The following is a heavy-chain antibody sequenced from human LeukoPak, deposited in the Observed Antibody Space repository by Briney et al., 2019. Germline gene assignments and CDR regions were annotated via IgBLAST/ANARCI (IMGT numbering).Heavy chain of an antibody. CDR3: ARLGVAAGLDY. J-gene: IGHJ4*02. CDR1: GGSISSYY. CDR2: IYTSGNT. V-gene: IGHV4-4*07. Sequence: PSETLSLTCTVSGGSISSYYWSWIRQPAGKGLEWIGRIYTSGNTNYNPSLKSRVTISVDKSKNQFSLKLSSVTAADTAVYYCARLGVAAGLDYWGQGTLVTVSS. D-gene: IGHD2-15*01.